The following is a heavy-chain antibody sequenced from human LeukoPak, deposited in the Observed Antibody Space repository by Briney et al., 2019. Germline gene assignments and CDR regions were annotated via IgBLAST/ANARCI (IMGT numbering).Heavy chain of an antibody. J-gene: IGHJ6*03. V-gene: IGHV4-4*07. CDR2: IYTSGST. Sequence: PSETLSLTCTVSGGSISSYYWSWIRQPAGKGLEWIGRIYTSGSTNYNPSLKSRVTMLVDTSKNQFSLKLSSVTAADTAVYYCARWSSYYYYYYMDVWGKGTTVTVSS. D-gene: IGHD4-23*01. CDR3: ARWSSYYYYYYMDV. CDR1: GGSISSYY.